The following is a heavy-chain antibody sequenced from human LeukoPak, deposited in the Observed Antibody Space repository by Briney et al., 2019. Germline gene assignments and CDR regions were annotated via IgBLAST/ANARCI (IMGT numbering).Heavy chain of an antibody. J-gene: IGHJ3*02. V-gene: IGHV3-9*01. CDR2: ISWNSGSI. CDR1: GFTFDDYA. CDR3: AKSAAAAGIKAFDI. Sequence: GGSLRLSCAASGFTFDDYAMHWVRQAPGKGLEWVSGISWNSGSIGYADSVKGRFTISRDNAKNSLYLQMNSLRAEDTALYYCAKSAAAAGIKAFDIWGQGTMVTVSS. D-gene: IGHD6-13*01.